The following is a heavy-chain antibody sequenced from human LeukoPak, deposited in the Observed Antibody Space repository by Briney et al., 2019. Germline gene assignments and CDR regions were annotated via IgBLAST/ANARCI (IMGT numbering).Heavy chain of an antibody. Sequence: PRGSLRLSCAASGFTFSSYWMSWVRQAPGKGLEWVSSISSSSSYIYYADSVKGRFTISRDNAKNSLYLQMNSLRAEDTAVYYCARSGSDYYYGMDVWGQGTTVTVSS. J-gene: IGHJ6*02. CDR1: GFTFSSYW. D-gene: IGHD6-13*01. CDR3: ARSGSDYYYGMDV. V-gene: IGHV3-21*01. CDR2: ISSSSSYI.